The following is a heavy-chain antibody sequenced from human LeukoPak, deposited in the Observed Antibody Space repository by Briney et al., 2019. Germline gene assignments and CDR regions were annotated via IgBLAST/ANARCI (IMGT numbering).Heavy chain of an antibody. Sequence: PGRSLSLSCAASGFTFSTYAMHWVRQAPGKGLEWVAVIWYDRTNKYYVDSVKGRFTISRDNSKNTLYLQMSSLRAEDTAVYYCARDRLTTVTTFHFDYWGQGTLVTVSS. CDR1: GFTFSTYA. CDR3: ARDRLTTVTTFHFDY. J-gene: IGHJ4*02. CDR2: IWYDRTNK. V-gene: IGHV3-33*01. D-gene: IGHD4-17*01.